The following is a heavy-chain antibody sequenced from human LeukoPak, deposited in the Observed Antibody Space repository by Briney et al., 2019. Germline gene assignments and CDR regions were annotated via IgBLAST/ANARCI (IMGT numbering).Heavy chain of an antibody. V-gene: IGHV3-23*01. D-gene: IGHD6-19*01. J-gene: IGHJ4*02. CDR3: AKVRAPSGWFNSDY. Sequence: GGSLRLSCAASGFTFSNYVMSWVRQAPGKGLEWVSGISGSGDSTYYADSVKGGFTISRDNSKNTLYLQTNSLRVEDTAAYYCAKVRAPSGWFNSDYWGQGTLVTVSS. CDR1: GFTFSNYV. CDR2: ISGSGDST.